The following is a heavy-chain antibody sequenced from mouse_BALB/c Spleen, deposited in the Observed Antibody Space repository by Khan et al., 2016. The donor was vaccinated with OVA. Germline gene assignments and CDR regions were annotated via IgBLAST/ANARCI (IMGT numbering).Heavy chain of an antibody. CDR1: GYAFSNYL. D-gene: IGHD1-1*02. J-gene: IGHJ3*01. Sequence: QVQLKQSGAELVRPGTSVRVSCKASGYAFSNYLIDWIKQRPGQGLEWIGVINPGSGGTYYNEKFKGKANLTTDKSSSTAYMQLSSLTSDDSAVYLCARGGYGSLAHWGQGTLVTVSA. V-gene: IGHV1-54*01. CDR2: INPGSGGT. CDR3: ARGGYGSLAH.